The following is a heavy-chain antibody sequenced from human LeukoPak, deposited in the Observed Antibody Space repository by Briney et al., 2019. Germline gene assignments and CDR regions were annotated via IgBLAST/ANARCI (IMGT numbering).Heavy chain of an antibody. J-gene: IGHJ6*03. CDR1: GYTFTSYG. Sequence: ASVKVSCKASGYTFTSYGISWVRQAPGQGLEWMGWISAYNGNTNYAQKLQGRVTMTTDTSTSTAYMELRSLRSDDTAVYYCARDRNYDFWSGYLANYYYYYMDVWGKGTTATVSS. CDR2: ISAYNGNT. D-gene: IGHD3-3*01. CDR3: ARDRNYDFWSGYLANYYYYYMDV. V-gene: IGHV1-18*01.